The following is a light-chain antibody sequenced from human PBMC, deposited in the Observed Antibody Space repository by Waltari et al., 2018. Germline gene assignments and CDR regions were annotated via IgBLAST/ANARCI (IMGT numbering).Light chain of an antibody. V-gene: IGKV1D-8*01. Sequence: VIWMTQSPSLLSASTGDRVTISCRVSQGISTYLAWYQQKPGKAPELLIYAASTLESGVPSRFSGSGSGTDFTLTISSLQSEDFATYYCQQYYSFPYTFGQGTKLEIK. CDR3: QQYYSFPYT. CDR2: AAS. CDR1: QGISTY. J-gene: IGKJ2*01.